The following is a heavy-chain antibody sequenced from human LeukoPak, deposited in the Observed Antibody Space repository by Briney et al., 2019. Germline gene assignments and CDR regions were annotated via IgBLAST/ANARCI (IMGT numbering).Heavy chain of an antibody. CDR1: GFSFSGYA. D-gene: IGHD1-7*01. Sequence: GGSLRLSCVASGFSFSGYAMHWVRQAPGKGLEYVSAITNDGGTTYYANSVKGRFTISRDSSKNTLYLQMGSLRAEDMAVYYCAGSSPFGTTNFWGQGTLVTVSS. CDR2: ITNDGGTT. V-gene: IGHV3-64*01. CDR3: AGSSPFGTTNF. J-gene: IGHJ4*02.